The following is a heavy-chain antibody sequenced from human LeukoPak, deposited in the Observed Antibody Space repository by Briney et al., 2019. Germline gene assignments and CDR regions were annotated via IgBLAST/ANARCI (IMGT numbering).Heavy chain of an antibody. CDR1: GYTFSSYD. CDR2: MNPNSGNT. J-gene: IGHJ5*02. Sequence: VASVKVSCKASGYTFSSYDINWVRQATGQGLEWMGWMNPNSGNTGYAQKFQGRVTMTRNTSISTAYMELSRLRSEDTAVYYCARRNYGSHRWFDPWGQGTLVTVSS. D-gene: IGHD3-10*01. CDR3: ARRNYGSHRWFDP. V-gene: IGHV1-8*01.